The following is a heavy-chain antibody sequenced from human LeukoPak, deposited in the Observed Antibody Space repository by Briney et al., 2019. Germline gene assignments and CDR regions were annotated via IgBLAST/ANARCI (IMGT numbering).Heavy chain of an antibody. CDR1: GFTFGDYA. D-gene: IGHD5-24*01. CDR3: TRGSSGEMATTDFDC. Sequence: PGGSLRLSCTASGFTFGDYAMSWVRQAPGKGLEWVGFIRSKAYGGTTEYAASVKGRFTISRDDSKSIAYLQMNSLKTEDTAVYYCTRGSSGEMATTDFDCWGQGTLVTVSS. CDR2: IRSKAYGGTT. V-gene: IGHV3-49*04. J-gene: IGHJ4*02.